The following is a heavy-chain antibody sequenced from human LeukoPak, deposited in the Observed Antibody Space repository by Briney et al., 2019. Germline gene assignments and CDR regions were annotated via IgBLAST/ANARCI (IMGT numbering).Heavy chain of an antibody. J-gene: IGHJ4*02. CDR3: AREYSSGWYYFDY. CDR1: GGSVSSGSYY. V-gene: IGHV4-61*01. CDR2: IYYSGST. D-gene: IGHD6-19*01. Sequence: SETLSLTCTVSGGSVSSGSYYWSWIRQPPGKGLEWIGYIYYSGSTNYNPSLKSRVTISVDTSKNQFSLKLSSVTAADTAVYYCAREYSSGWYYFDYWGQGTLVAVSS.